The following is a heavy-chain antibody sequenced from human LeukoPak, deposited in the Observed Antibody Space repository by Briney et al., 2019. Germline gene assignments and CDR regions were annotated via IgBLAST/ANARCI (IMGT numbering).Heavy chain of an antibody. J-gene: IGHJ4*02. CDR2: ISGGGGST. CDR3: ARDGGIAGSTTYFDY. CDR1: GFTFGSYA. D-gene: IGHD1-26*01. V-gene: IGHV3-23*01. Sequence: GGSLRLSCGASGFTFGSYAMTWVRQAPGKGPAWVSGISGGGGSTFYADSVRGRFTVSRDNSKNTLYLQMDSLRVDDTAIYYCARDGGIAGSTTYFDYWGQGTLVTVSS.